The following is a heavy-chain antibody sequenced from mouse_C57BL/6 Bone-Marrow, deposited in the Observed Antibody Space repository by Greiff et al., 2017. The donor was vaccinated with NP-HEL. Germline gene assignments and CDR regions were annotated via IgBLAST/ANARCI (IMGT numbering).Heavy chain of an antibody. CDR1: GFTFSSYA. Sequence: DVKLVESGGSLVKPGGSLKLSCAASGFTFSSYAMSWVRQTPEKRLEWVATISDGGSYTYYPDNVKGRFTISRDNAKNNLYLQMSHLKSEDTAMYYCARSDPRAAMDYWGQGTSVTVSS. CDR2: ISDGGSYT. V-gene: IGHV5-4*03. J-gene: IGHJ4*01. D-gene: IGHD3-3*01. CDR3: ARSDPRAAMDY.